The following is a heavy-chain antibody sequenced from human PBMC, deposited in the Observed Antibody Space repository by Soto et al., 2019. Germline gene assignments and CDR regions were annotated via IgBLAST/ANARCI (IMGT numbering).Heavy chain of an antibody. Sequence: LRLSCAASGFTFSSSAMSWVRRAPGKGPEWVSSIDPTSTEIHYADSVEGRFPVYRDSTKNSLYLQMISLRFEDTGVYYCARDYLTGDPREAFDSWGQGTLVTVSS. CDR1: GFTFSSSA. D-gene: IGHD7-27*01. CDR2: IDPTSTEI. CDR3: ARDYLTGDPREAFDS. J-gene: IGHJ4*02. V-gene: IGHV3-21*01.